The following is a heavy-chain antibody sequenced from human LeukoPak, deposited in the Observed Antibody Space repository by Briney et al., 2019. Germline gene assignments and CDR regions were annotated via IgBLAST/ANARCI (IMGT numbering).Heavy chain of an antibody. CDR3: AKGISIFGVVTYYMDV. CDR2: ISGSGGST. CDR1: GFTFSSYA. Sequence: GGSLRLSCAASGFTFSSYAMSWVRQAPGKGLEWASAISGSGGSTYYADSVKGRFTISRDNSKNTLYLQMNSLRAEDTAVYYCAKGISIFGVVTYYMDVWGEGTTVTVSS. V-gene: IGHV3-23*01. J-gene: IGHJ6*03. D-gene: IGHD3-3*01.